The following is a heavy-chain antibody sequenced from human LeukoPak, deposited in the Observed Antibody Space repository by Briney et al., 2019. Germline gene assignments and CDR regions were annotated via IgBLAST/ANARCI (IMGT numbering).Heavy chain of an antibody. V-gene: IGHV3-23*01. D-gene: IGHD3-22*01. CDR1: GFTFSRFA. J-gene: IGHJ4*02. Sequence: GGSLRLSCSASGFTFSRFAMTWVRQLPGKGLAWVSSISGNGQQTYYADSVKGPFSVSRDNSKNILYLHMDRLRADDSALYDCAKDANYYDSSGYLIPFDYWGQGTLVTVSS. CDR3: AKDANYYDSSGYLIPFDY. CDR2: ISGNGQQT.